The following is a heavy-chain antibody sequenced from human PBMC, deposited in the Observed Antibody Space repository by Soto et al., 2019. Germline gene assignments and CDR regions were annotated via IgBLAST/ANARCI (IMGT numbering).Heavy chain of an antibody. D-gene: IGHD2-2*01. CDR2: IYPGDSDT. CDR1: GYSFTSYW. V-gene: IGHV5-51*01. CDR3: AREGGYCSSTSCQGIDY. Sequence: GESLKISCKASGYSFTSYWIAWVRQMPGKGLEWMGIIYPGDSDTRYSPSFQGQVTISADRSISTAYLHWSSLKASDTAMYYCAREGGYCSSTSCQGIDYWGQGTLVTVSS. J-gene: IGHJ4*02.